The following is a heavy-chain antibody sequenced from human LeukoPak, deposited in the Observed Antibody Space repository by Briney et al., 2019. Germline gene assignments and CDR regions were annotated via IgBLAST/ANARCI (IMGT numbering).Heavy chain of an antibody. J-gene: IGHJ4*02. CDR1: GFSLSTSGVG. D-gene: IGHD2-2*01. CDR3: AHRGSSTSCFDY. CDR2: IYWDDDK. V-gene: IGHV2-5*02. Sequence: SGPTLVNPTQPLTLTCTFSGFSLSTSGVGVGWIRQPPVKALEWLALIYWDDDKRYSPSLKSRLTITKDTSKNQVVLTMTNMDPVDTATYYCAHRGSSTSCFDYWGQGTLVTVSS.